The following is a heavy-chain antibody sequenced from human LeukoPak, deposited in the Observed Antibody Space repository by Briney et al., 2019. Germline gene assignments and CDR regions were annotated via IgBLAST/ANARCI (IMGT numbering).Heavy chain of an antibody. CDR3: AKLDGYNSGLPDY. V-gene: IGHV3-33*06. D-gene: IGHD5-24*01. CDR2: IWQDGSNK. CDR1: GFMFSSYG. J-gene: IGHJ4*02. Sequence: GGSLRLSCAASGFMFSSYGMYWVRQAPGKGLEWVAIIWQDGSNKDYSDSVKGRFTISRDNSKNTLYLQMNSLRAEDTAMYYCAKLDGYNSGLPDYWGQGTLVTVSS.